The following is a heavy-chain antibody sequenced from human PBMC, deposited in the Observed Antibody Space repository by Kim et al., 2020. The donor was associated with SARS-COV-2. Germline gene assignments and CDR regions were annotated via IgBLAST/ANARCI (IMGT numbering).Heavy chain of an antibody. CDR3: ARQDEGLDY. CDR2: ISSDGSKK. V-gene: IGHV3-30*03. CDR1: GFTLSSHD. J-gene: IGHJ4*02. Sequence: GGSLRLSCTASGFTLSSHDMHWVRQAPGKGLEWVAVISSDGSKKFYADSVKGRFAISRDTSKNTLYLQMNSLRAEDTAVYYCARQDEGLDYWGQGSLVTVSS.